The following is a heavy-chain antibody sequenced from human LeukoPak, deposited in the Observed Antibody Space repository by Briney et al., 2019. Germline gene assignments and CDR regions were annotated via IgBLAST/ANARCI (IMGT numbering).Heavy chain of an antibody. D-gene: IGHD3-10*01. CDR3: ARNRDSGSLDAFDI. V-gene: IGHV5-51*01. Sequence: GESLKISCKGSGYSFTTYWIGRVRQMPGKGLEWMGIIYPGDSDTRYSPSFQGQVTISGAKSISTAYLQWSSLKASDTAMYYCARNRDSGSLDAFDIWGQGTMVTVSS. CDR2: IYPGDSDT. J-gene: IGHJ3*02. CDR1: GYSFTTYW.